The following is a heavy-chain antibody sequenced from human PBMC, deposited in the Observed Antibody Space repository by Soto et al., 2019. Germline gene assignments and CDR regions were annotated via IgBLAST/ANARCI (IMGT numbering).Heavy chain of an antibody. CDR2: IWYDGSNK. CDR3: ARDIDWYSNSSGFDN. Sequence: GGSLRLSCAASGFTFSRDGMHWVRQAPCKGLEWVAVIWYDGSNKHYADPVKGRFTISRDNSKNTLSLQMNSLRAEDTAIYYCARDIDWYSNSSGFDNWGQGTLVTVSS. V-gene: IGHV3-33*01. CDR1: GFTFSRDG. J-gene: IGHJ4*02. D-gene: IGHD1-26*01.